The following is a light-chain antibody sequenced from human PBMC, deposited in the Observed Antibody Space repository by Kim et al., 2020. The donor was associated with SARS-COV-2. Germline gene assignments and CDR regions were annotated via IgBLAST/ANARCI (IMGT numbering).Light chain of an antibody. CDR3: CSYAGSYTVV. J-gene: IGLJ2*01. CDR1: SSDVGSYNL. V-gene: IGLV2-23*02. CDR2: EVS. Sequence: QSALTQPASVSGSPGQSITISCTGTSSDVGSYNLVSWYQQHPGKAPKLMIYEVSERPSGVSNRFSGSKSANTASLTISGLQAEDEADYYCCSYAGSYTVVFGGGTQLTVL.